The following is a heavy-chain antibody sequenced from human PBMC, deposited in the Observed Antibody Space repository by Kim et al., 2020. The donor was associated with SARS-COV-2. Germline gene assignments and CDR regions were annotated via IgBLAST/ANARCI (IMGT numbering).Heavy chain of an antibody. J-gene: IGHJ4*02. Sequence: GGSLRLSCAASGFTFSSYWMSWVRQAPGKGLEWVANIKQDGSEKYYVDSVKGRFTISRDNAKNSLYLQMNSLRAEDTAVYYCAREGFRIAARPFDYWGQGTLVTVSS. D-gene: IGHD6-6*01. CDR3: AREGFRIAARPFDY. CDR1: GFTFSSYW. CDR2: IKQDGSEK. V-gene: IGHV3-7*01.